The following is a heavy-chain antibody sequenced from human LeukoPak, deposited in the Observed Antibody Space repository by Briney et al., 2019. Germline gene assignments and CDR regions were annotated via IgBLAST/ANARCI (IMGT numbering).Heavy chain of an antibody. Sequence: GGSLRLSCAASGFTFSSYEMNWVRQAPGQGLEWVSYISSSGTTIYYADSVKGRFTISRDNAKNTLYLQMNSLRAEDTAVYYCARESQWLGDWGQGTLVTVSS. CDR3: ARESQWLGD. CDR2: ISSSGTTI. J-gene: IGHJ4*02. V-gene: IGHV3-48*03. D-gene: IGHD6-19*01. CDR1: GFTFSSYE.